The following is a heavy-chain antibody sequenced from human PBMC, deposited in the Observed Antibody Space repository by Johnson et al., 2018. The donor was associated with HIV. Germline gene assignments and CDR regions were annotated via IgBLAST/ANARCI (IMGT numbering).Heavy chain of an antibody. CDR1: GFTFSSYW. CDR3: ASGEDYGGNYGAFDI. V-gene: IGHV3-7*01. J-gene: IGHJ3*02. Sequence: VQLVESGGGLVQPGGSLRLSCAASGFTFSSYWMSWVRQAPGKGLEWVANIKQDGSEKYYVDSVKGRFTISRDNSKNTLYLQMNSLRTEDTAVYYCASGEDYGGNYGAFDIWGQGTMVTVSS. D-gene: IGHD4-23*01. CDR2: IKQDGSEK.